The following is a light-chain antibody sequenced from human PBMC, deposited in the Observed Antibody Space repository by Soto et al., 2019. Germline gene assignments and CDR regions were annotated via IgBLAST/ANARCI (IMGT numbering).Light chain of an antibody. CDR3: QQYGSSPRFT. CDR1: QSVSSSY. V-gene: IGKV3-20*01. J-gene: IGKJ3*01. CDR2: GES. Sequence: EIVLTQSPGTLSLSPGERATLSCRARQSVSSSYLAWYKQKPGQAPRLLIYGESSRATGNPDRFSGSGSETEFTLTISRLEPEDFAVYYCQQYGSSPRFTFGPGTKVDIK.